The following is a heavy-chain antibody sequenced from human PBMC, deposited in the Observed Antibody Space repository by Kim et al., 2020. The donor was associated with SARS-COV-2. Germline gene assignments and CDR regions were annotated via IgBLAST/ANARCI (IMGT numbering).Heavy chain of an antibody. D-gene: IGHD3-22*01. CDR1: GFTFDDYT. J-gene: IGHJ3*02. CDR3: AKDIGGVVVITNFAFDI. CDR2: ISWDGGST. V-gene: IGHV3-43*01. Sequence: GGSLRLSCAASGFTFDDYTMHWVRQAPGKGLEWVSLISWDGGSTYYADSVKGRFTISRDNSKNSLYLQMNSLRTEDTALYYCAKDIGGVVVITNFAFDIWGQGTMVTVSS.